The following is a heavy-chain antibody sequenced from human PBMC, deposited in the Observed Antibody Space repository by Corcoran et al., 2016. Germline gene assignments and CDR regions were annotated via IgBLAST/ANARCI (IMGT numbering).Heavy chain of an antibody. CDR3: ARDYGDYVVYYYFYGMDG. CDR1: GFTFSSYG. Sequence: QVQLVESGGGVVQPGRSLRLSCAASGFTFSSYGMHWVRQAPGKGLEWVAVIWYDGSNKYYADSVKGRFTISRDNSKNTLYLQMNSLRAEDTAVYYGARDYGDYVVYYYFYGMDGWGQGTTVTVSS. J-gene: IGHJ6*02. CDR2: IWYDGSNK. V-gene: IGHV3-33*01. D-gene: IGHD4-17*01.